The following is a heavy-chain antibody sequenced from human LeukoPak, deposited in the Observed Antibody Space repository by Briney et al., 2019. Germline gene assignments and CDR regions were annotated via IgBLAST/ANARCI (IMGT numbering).Heavy chain of an antibody. CDR3: AKNVESDY. Sequence: GRSLRLSCAASGFTFDDYAMHWVRQAPGKGLEWVSGISWNSGSIGYADSVKGRFTISRDNSKNTLYLQMNSLRAEDTAIYYCAKNVESDYWGQGTLVTVSS. V-gene: IGHV3-9*01. CDR2: ISWNSGSI. CDR1: GFTFDDYA. D-gene: IGHD1-1*01. J-gene: IGHJ4*02.